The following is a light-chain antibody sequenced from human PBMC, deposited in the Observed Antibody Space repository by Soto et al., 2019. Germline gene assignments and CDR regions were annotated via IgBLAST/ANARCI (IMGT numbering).Light chain of an antibody. CDR3: QQYGDWPLT. CDR2: ATS. J-gene: IGKJ4*01. Sequence: EIVVTQSPATLSVSPGERATLSCRASQSVGNNFAWYQQKPGQAPRLLIFATSTRATGVPARFSGSCSGTEFPPTISSLQSEDFAVYYCQQYGDWPLTFGGGAKVDIE. V-gene: IGKV3-15*01. CDR1: QSVGNN.